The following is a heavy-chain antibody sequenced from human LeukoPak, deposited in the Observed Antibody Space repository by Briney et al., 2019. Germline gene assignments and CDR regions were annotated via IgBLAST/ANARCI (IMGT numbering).Heavy chain of an antibody. CDR2: IIPIFGTA. Sequence: GASVNVSCKASGGTFSSYAISWVRQAPGQGLEWMGGIIPIFGTANYAQKFQGRVTITADESTSTAYMELSSLRSEDTAVYYCARHPYYYDSSGYYQQLLYFDYWGQGTLVTVSS. CDR3: ARHPYYYDSSGYYQQLLYFDY. D-gene: IGHD3-22*01. V-gene: IGHV1-69*13. CDR1: GGTFSSYA. J-gene: IGHJ4*02.